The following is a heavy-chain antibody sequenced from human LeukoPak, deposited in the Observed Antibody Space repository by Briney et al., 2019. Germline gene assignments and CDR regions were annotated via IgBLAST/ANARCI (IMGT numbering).Heavy chain of an antibody. J-gene: IGHJ6*03. CDR2: IKSKTDGGTT. Sequence: GGSPRLSCAASGFTFSNAWMSWVRQAPGKGLEWVGRIKSKTDGGTTDYAAPVKGRFTISRDDSKNTLYLQMNSLKTEDTAVYYCTTDTVTGYYYYYYMDVWGKGTTVTVSS. CDR3: TTDTVTGYYYYYYMDV. CDR1: GFTFSNAW. V-gene: IGHV3-15*01. D-gene: IGHD4-17*01.